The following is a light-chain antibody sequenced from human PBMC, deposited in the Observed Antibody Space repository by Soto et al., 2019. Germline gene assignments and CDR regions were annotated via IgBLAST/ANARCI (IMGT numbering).Light chain of an antibody. Sequence: DIQMTQSPSTLSGSVGDRVTITCRASQTISSWLAWYQQKPGKAPKLLISGASSLQRGVPSRFSGSGTGTDFTLTISSLQPEDFATCYCQQSYTTPYTFGQGTKVDIK. CDR3: QQSYTTPYT. CDR1: QTISSW. CDR2: GAS. J-gene: IGKJ2*01. V-gene: IGKV1-39*01.